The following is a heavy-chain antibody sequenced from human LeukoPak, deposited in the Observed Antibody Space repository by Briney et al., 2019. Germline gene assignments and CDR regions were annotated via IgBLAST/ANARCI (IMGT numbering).Heavy chain of an antibody. Sequence: TGGSLRLSCAASGFSFSSHWMHWVRQAPGKGLEWVSAISDSGGSTYYADSAKGRFTISRDNSKNTLYLQMNSLSVEDTAVYYCARVGYYASGPFSYFDYWGQGTLVTVSS. CDR2: ISDSGGST. CDR1: GFSFSSHW. J-gene: IGHJ4*02. CDR3: ARVGYYASGPFSYFDY. V-gene: IGHV3-23*01. D-gene: IGHD3-10*01.